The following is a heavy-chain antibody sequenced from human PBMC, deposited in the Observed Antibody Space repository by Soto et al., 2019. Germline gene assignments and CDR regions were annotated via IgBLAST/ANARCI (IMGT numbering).Heavy chain of an antibody. V-gene: IGHV2-26*04. CDR3: ASTYSTSWYWFDP. CDR1: GFSLSNAGLG. D-gene: IGHD6-13*01. J-gene: IGHJ5*02. Sequence: QVTVKESGPVLVKPTETLTLTCTVSGFSLSNAGLGVSWIRQPPGKALEWLAHIFSNDEKSYSTSLKSRLTLSKDTSKSQMVPTMTNMDPVDTATYYCASTYSTSWYWFDPWGQGTLVTVSS. CDR2: IFSNDEK.